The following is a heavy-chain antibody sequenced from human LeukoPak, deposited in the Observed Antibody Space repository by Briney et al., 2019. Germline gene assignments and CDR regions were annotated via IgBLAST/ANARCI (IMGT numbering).Heavy chain of an antibody. V-gene: IGHV3-43*02. CDR2: ISGDGGST. CDR1: GFTFSSYG. J-gene: IGHJ1*01. CDR3: ARDSQEFFQH. Sequence: GGSLRLSCAASGFTFSSYGMHWVRQAPGKGLEWVSLISGDGGSTYYADSTKGRFTISRDNSKHSLYLQMNSLRTEDTALYYCARDSQEFFQHWGQGTLVTVSS.